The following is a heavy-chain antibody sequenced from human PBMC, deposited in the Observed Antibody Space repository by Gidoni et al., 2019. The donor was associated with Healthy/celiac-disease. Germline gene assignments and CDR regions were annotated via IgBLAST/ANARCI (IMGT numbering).Heavy chain of an antibody. V-gene: IGHV4-4*02. CDR3: SRYSYGPYYYYYYGMDV. D-gene: IGHD5-18*01. Sequence: QVQLQESGPGLVKPSGTLSLTCAVSGGSISSSNWWGWVRQPPGKGLEWSGEIYHSGRTNYNPSLKSRVTISVDKSKNPFSLKLSSVTAADTAVYYCSRYSYGPYYYYYYGMDVWGQVTTVTVSS. J-gene: IGHJ6*02. CDR2: IYHSGRT. CDR1: GGSISSSNW.